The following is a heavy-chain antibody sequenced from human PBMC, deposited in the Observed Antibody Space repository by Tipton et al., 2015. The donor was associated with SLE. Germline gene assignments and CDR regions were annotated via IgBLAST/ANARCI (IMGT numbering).Heavy chain of an antibody. J-gene: IGHJ5*02. V-gene: IGHV4-34*01. D-gene: IGHD3-22*01. CDR2: INHSGST. CDR3: ARAPIPNDSSGSGWFDP. Sequence: TLSLTCAVYGGSFSGYYWSWIRQPPGKGLEWIGEINHSGSTNYNPSLKSRVTISVDTSKNQFSLKLSSVTPADTAVYYCARAPIPNDSSGSGWFDPWGQGTLVTVSS. CDR1: GGSFSGYY.